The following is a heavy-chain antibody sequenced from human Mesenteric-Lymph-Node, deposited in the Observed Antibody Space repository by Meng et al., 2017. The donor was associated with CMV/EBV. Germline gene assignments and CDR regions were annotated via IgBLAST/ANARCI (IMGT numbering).Heavy chain of an antibody. J-gene: IGHJ4*02. Sequence: CTVSGGSISSSSYYWGWIRQPPGKGLEWIGSIYYSGSTYYNPSLKSRVTISVDTSKNQFSLKLSSVTAADTAVYYCARQGYSRGFDYWGQGTLVTVSS. D-gene: IGHD4-11*01. CDR2: IYYSGST. CDR1: GGSISSSSYY. CDR3: ARQGYSRGFDY. V-gene: IGHV4-39*01.